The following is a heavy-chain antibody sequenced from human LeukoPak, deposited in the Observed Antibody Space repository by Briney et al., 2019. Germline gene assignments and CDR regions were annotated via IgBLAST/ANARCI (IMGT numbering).Heavy chain of an antibody. CDR1: GGSISSYY. CDR3: ARHSQTDYSNYLFDY. V-gene: IGHV4-59*08. CDR2: IYYSGST. D-gene: IGHD4-11*01. J-gene: IGHJ4*02. Sequence: PSETLSLTCTVSGGSISSYYWSWIRQPPGKGLEWIEYIYYSGSTNYNPSLKSRVTISVDTSKNQFSLKLSSVTAADTAVYYCARHSQTDYSNYLFDYWGQGTLVTVSS.